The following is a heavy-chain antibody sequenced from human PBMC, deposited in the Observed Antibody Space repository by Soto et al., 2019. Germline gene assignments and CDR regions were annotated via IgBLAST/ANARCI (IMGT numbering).Heavy chain of an antibody. CDR3: AATPYNWNRKSYYYYGMDV. CDR2: IVVGSGNT. D-gene: IGHD1-20*01. CDR1: GFTFTSSA. Sequence: SVKVSCKASGFTFTSSAVQWVRQARGQRLEWIGWIVVGSGNTNYAQKFQERVTITRDMSTSTAYMELSSLRSEDTAVYYCAATPYNWNRKSYYYYGMDVWGQGTTVTVSS. J-gene: IGHJ6*02. V-gene: IGHV1-58*01.